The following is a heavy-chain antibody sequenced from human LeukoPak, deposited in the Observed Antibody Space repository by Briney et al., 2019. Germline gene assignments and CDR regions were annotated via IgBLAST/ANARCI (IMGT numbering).Heavy chain of an antibody. D-gene: IGHD3-10*01. CDR2: ISSSGGPT. CDR3: VRDGRFSGEFDP. CDR1: GFTFSDYE. J-gene: IGHJ5*02. Sequence: GGSLRPSCAATGFTFSDYEMNWVRQAPGKGLEWVAYISSSGGPTYYAESVRGRFTISRDNAKNSLYLQMNSLIAEDTAVYYCVRDGRFSGEFDPWGQGTLVIVSS. V-gene: IGHV3-48*03.